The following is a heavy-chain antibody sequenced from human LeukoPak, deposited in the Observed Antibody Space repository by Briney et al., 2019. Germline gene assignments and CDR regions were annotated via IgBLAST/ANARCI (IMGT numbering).Heavy chain of an antibody. CDR1: GFTFSTYR. CDR2: INQDGSDK. J-gene: IGHJ4*02. D-gene: IGHD3-10*01. V-gene: IGHV3-7*01. Sequence: PGGSLRLSCAASGFTFSTYRMTWVRQAPGKGLEWVANINQDGSDKYYVDSVKGRFTISRDNAKNSLYLQMNSLRAEDTAVYYCASHPGDYWFGYLQLWGQGTLVTVSS. CDR3: ASHPGDYWFGYLQL.